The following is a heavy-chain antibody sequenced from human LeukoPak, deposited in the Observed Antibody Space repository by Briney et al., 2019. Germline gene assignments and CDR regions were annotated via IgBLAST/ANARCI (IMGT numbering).Heavy chain of an antibody. CDR2: ISYDGSNK. CDR1: GFTFSSYA. V-gene: IGHV3-30-3*01. D-gene: IGHD3-22*01. J-gene: IGHJ4*02. Sequence: GGSLRLSCAASGFTFSSYAMHWVRQAPGKGLEWVAVISYDGSNKYYADSVKGRFTISKDKSKNTLYLQMDNLRAEDTGVYFCARLPTFYYDSSGYHYDYWGQGTLVTVSS. CDR3: ARLPTFYYDSSGYHYDY.